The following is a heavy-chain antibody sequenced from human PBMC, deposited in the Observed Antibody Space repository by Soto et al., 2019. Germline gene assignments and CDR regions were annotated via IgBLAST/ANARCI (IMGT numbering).Heavy chain of an antibody. Sequence: GGSLKISCMGSGYSFTCYWISWVRQMPGRGLEWMGRIDPSDSYTNYSPSFQGHVTISADKSISTAYLQWSSLKASDTAMYYCARPGIVVVPAAYYYGMDVWGQGPRGT. CDR2: IDPSDSYT. J-gene: IGHJ6*02. V-gene: IGHV5-10-1*01. CDR1: GYSFTCYW. D-gene: IGHD2-2*01. CDR3: ARPGIVVVPAAYYYGMDV.